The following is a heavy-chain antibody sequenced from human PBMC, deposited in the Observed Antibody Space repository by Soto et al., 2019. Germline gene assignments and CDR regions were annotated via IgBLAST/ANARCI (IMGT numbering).Heavy chain of an antibody. D-gene: IGHD5-12*01. V-gene: IGHV2-5*02. CDR1: GFSLSTSGVG. CDR2: IYWDDDK. CDR3: AHVYGGYANVDY. J-gene: IGHJ4*02. Sequence: QITLKESGPTLVKPTQTLTLTCTFSGFSLSTSGVGVGWIRQPPGKALEWLAPIYWDDDKRYSPSLKSRLTITKDTSKNQVVLTMTNMDPVDTATYYCAHVYGGYANVDYWGQGTLVTVSS.